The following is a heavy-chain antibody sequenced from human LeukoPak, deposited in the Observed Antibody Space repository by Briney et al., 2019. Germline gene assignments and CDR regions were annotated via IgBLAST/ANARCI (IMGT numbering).Heavy chain of an antibody. Sequence: ASVKVSCKASGYTFTSYYMHWVRQAPGQGLEWMGIINPSGGSTTYAQKFQGRVTMTRDTSTSTVYMELSSLRSEDTAVYYCARVHLSAARGDYWGQGTLVTVSS. D-gene: IGHD6-6*01. CDR1: GYTFTSYY. CDR3: ARVHLSAARGDY. J-gene: IGHJ4*02. CDR2: INPSGGST. V-gene: IGHV1-46*01.